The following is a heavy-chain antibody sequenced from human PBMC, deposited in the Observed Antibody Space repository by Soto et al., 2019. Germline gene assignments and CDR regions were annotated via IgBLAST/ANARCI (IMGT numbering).Heavy chain of an antibody. V-gene: IGHV1-69*06. Sequence: QVQLVQSGAEVRKPGSSVKVSCEASGGSFNNYVISWLRQAPGQGLEWMGGIIPNYEAANYAQKFRGLLTIPADKATNTAYMELNSLRPEVTATYYCARYWNAGTLYGAFDIWGQGTTVIVS. CDR1: GGSFNNYV. CDR3: ARYWNAGTLYGAFDI. J-gene: IGHJ3*02. CDR2: IIPNYEAA. D-gene: IGHD4-17*01.